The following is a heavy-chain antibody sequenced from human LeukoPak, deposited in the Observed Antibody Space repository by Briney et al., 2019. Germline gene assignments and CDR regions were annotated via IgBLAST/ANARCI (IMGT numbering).Heavy chain of an antibody. Sequence: SETLSLTCSVSGGSITSTSFYWGWIRQPPGKGLEWIGSIYYSGSTYYNPSLKSRATISVDTSKNQFSLKLSSVTAADTAMYFCARLLPAGGSGYRDYWGQGTLVTVSS. V-gene: IGHV4-39*01. CDR1: GGSITSTSFY. CDR2: IYYSGST. D-gene: IGHD3-22*01. J-gene: IGHJ4*02. CDR3: ARLLPAGGSGYRDY.